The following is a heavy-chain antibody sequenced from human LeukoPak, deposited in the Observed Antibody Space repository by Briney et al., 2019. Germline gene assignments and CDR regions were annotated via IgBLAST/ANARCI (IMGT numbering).Heavy chain of an antibody. Sequence: SETLSLTCAVYGGSFSGYYWSWIRQPPGKGLEWIGSIYYSGNTYYNASLKSQVSISIDTSKNQFSLKLSSVTAADTAVYYCARGRRWAAAAILYWGQGTLVTVSS. D-gene: IGHD6-13*01. V-gene: IGHV4-34*01. CDR2: IYYSGNT. J-gene: IGHJ4*02. CDR3: ARGRRWAAAAILY. CDR1: GGSFSGYY.